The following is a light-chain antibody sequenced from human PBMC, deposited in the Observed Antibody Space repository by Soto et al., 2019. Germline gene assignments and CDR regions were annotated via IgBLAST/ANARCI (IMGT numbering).Light chain of an antibody. V-gene: IGKV1-5*01. CDR1: QSISSW. CDR2: HAS. Sequence: DIQMTQSPSTLSASGGDRVTITFRASQSISSWLAWYQQKPGKAPKVLIDHASSLETGVPSRFSGSGSGTDFTLTIDSLQPDDFATYFCQQFNYYPYTFGQGTKLEI. CDR3: QQFNYYPYT. J-gene: IGKJ2*01.